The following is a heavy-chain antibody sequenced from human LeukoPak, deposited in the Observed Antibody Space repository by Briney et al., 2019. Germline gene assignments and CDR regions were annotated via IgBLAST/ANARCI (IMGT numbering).Heavy chain of an antibody. CDR2: IIPILGIA. CDR3: ARDSGGYFDY. J-gene: IGHJ4*02. D-gene: IGHD5-12*01. Sequence: GASVKVSCKASGYTFTSYGISWVRQAPGQGLEWMGRIIPILGIANYAQKFQGRVTITADKSTSTAYMELSSLRSEDTAVYYCARDSGGYFDYWGQGTLVTVSS. CDR1: GYTFTSYG. V-gene: IGHV1-69*04.